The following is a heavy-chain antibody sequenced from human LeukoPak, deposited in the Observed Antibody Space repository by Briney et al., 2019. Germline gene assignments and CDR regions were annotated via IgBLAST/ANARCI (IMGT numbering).Heavy chain of an antibody. J-gene: IGHJ5*02. CDR1: GFTFSSYT. V-gene: IGHV3-23*01. CDR2: IGDSGGSS. Sequence: GGSLRHSCAASGFTFSSYTMSWVRQAPGKGLEWVSSIGDSGGSSYYADSVKGRFTISRDNSRNTLYLQMNSLRAEDTAVYYCAKDFVRRFDPWGQGTLVTVSS. CDR3: AKDFVRRFDP.